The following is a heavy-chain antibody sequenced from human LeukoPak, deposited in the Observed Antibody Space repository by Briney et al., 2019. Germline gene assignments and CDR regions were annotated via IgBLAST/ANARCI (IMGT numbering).Heavy chain of an antibody. V-gene: IGHV1-2*02. CDR2: INPNSGAT. CDR1: GYTFKDYY. J-gene: IGHJ6*02. CDR3: AREGPLTTEMGDYYTLDV. D-gene: IGHD4-11*01. Sequence: ASVKVSCKASGYTFKDYYMNWVRQAPGQGLEWMGWINPNSGATKFAQKFQGRITLTRDTSINIASMELTRLRSDDTAIYHCAREGPLTTEMGDYYTLDVWGQGTTVIVSS.